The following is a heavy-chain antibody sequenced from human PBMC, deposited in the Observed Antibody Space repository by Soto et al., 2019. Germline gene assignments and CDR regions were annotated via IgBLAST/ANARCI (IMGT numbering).Heavy chain of an antibody. D-gene: IGHD6-19*01. V-gene: IGHV3-30-3*01. CDR3: ARDSRIAVGSFDY. CDR1: GFTFSTYS. CDR2: ISYDGSNK. J-gene: IGHJ4*02. Sequence: ESGGGMVQPGRSLRLSCAVSGFTFSTYSMQWVRQAPGKGLEWVGVISYDGSNKYYADSVKGRFTISRDNAKNTLFLQMNSLRSEDSAVYHCARDSRIAVGSFDYWGQGTLVTVSS.